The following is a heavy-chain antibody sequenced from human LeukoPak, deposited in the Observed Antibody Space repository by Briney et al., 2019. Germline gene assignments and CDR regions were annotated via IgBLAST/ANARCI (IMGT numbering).Heavy chain of an antibody. CDR2: VNAGNGNT. Sequence: GASVKVSCKASGYTFTSYAMHWVRQAPGQRLEWMGWVNAGNGNTKYSQNFQDRVTFTRDTSASTAYMELSSLRSEDTAVYYCARPIGYSSGGFDLWGRGTLVTVSS. CDR3: ARPIGYSSGGFDL. J-gene: IGHJ2*01. D-gene: IGHD6-19*01. V-gene: IGHV1-3*01. CDR1: GYTFTSYA.